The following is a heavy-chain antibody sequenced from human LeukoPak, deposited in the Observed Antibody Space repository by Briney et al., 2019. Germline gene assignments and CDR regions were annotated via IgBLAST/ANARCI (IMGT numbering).Heavy chain of an antibody. CDR1: GYTFTAYY. Sequence: GASVKVSCKASGYTFTAYYMHWVRQAPGQGLEWMGWINPNSGGTKYAQNFQGRVTMTRDTSISTAYMELSSLRSDDTAVYYCARDRGGDALDIWGQGTMVTVSS. CDR2: INPNSGGT. CDR3: ARDRGGDALDI. D-gene: IGHD3-10*01. V-gene: IGHV1-2*02. J-gene: IGHJ3*02.